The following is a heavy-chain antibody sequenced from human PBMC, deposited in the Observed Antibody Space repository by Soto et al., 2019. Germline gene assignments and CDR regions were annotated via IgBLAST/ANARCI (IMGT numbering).Heavy chain of an antibody. CDR3: ARGGSWRATYYFDS. V-gene: IGHV4-30-4*01. Sequence: QVQLQESGPGLVKASETLSLTCTVSGGSISNGDSYWSWIRQTPGKGLEWFGYIYYLGTTYYNPHLKSRVVMSVDTSKSQFSLRLRSVTAADTAIYYCARGGSWRATYYFDSWGQGTQVTVSS. J-gene: IGHJ4*02. D-gene: IGHD6-6*01. CDR1: GGSISNGDSY. CDR2: IYYLGTT.